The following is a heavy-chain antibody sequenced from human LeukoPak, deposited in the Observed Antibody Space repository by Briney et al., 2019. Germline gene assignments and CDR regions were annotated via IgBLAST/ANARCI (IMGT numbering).Heavy chain of an antibody. D-gene: IGHD3-10*01. J-gene: IGHJ6*03. CDR1: EFTFSSYA. CDR3: AKDGEWFGESYYMDV. V-gene: IGHV3-30*04. Sequence: AGGSLRLSCAASEFTFSSYAMHWVRQAPGKGLEWVALISYDASNKYYADSVKGRFTISRDNSKNTLYLQMNSLRAEDTAVYYCAKDGEWFGESYYMDVWGKGTTVTISS. CDR2: ISYDASNK.